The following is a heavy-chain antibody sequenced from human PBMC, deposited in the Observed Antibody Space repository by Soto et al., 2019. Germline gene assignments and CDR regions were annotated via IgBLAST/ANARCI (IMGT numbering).Heavy chain of an antibody. D-gene: IGHD2-2*01. CDR1: GWYFSGYY. J-gene: IGHJ6*03. CDR3: ARTVVPAANNYYYRDV. CDR2: INHSGST. Sequence: QVQLQQWGAGLLKPSEPLSLTCAVYGWYFSGYYWSWIRQPPGKGLEWIGEINHSGSTNYNPSPKSRVTISVATSKNQFSLKLSSVTAADTAVYYSARTVVPAANNYYYRDVWGKGTTVTVSS. V-gene: IGHV4-34*01.